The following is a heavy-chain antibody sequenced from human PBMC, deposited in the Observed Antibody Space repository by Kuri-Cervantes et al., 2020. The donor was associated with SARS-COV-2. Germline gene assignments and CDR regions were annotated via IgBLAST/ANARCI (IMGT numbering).Heavy chain of an antibody. J-gene: IGHJ4*02. V-gene: IGHV3-11*06. CDR2: IDSDSIFR. CDR3: ARDLRLGNSLDY. CDR1: GFSFSDFY. D-gene: IGHD7-27*01. Sequence: GGSLRLSCTASGFSFSDFYMTWIRQAPGKGLEWVSNIDSDSIFRHYADSVKGRFTISRDNAKNSVYLQMNSLRAEDTAVYYCARDLRLGNSLDYWGQGTLVTVSS.